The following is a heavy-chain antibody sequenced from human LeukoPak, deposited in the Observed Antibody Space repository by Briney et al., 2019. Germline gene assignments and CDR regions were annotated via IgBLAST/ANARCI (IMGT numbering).Heavy chain of an antibody. J-gene: IGHJ6*03. CDR2: ISSSSSYI. V-gene: IGHV3-21*01. CDR3: ARKYGSGSYYYMDV. D-gene: IGHD3-10*01. Sequence: PGGSLRLSCAASGFTFSSYAMHWVRQAPGKGLEWVSSISSSSSYIYYADSVKGRFTISRDNAKNSLYLQMNSLRAEDTAVYYCARKYGSGSYYYMDVWGKGTTVTVSS. CDR1: GFTFSSYA.